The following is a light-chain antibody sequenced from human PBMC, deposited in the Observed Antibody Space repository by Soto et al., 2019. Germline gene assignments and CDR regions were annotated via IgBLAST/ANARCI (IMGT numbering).Light chain of an antibody. Sequence: EIVLTQSPATLSLSPGERATLSCMASQSVSSYLAWYQQKPGQAPRLLIYEASNRATGIPARFSGSGSGTDFTLTISSLEPEDFAVYYCQQRSDWPITFGQGTRLEIK. CDR2: EAS. CDR3: QQRSDWPIT. V-gene: IGKV3-11*01. J-gene: IGKJ5*01. CDR1: QSVSSY.